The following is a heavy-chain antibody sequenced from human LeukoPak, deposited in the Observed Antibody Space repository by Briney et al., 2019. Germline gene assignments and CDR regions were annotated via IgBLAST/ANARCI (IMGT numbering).Heavy chain of an antibody. CDR1: GFTFDDYG. V-gene: IGHV3-20*04. D-gene: IGHD2-2*02. CDR2: INWNGGRT. CDR3: ARGPYCSSTSCYIYYYYYMDV. Sequence: PGGSLRLSCAASGFTFDDYGMSWVRQAPGKGLEWVSGINWNGGRTGYADSVKGRFTISRDNAKNSLYLQMNSLRAEDTALYYCARGPYCSSTSCYIYYYYYMDVWGKGTTVTVSS. J-gene: IGHJ6*03.